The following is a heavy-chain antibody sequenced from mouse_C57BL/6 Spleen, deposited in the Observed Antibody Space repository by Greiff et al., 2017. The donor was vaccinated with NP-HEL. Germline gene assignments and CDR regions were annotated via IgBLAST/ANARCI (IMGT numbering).Heavy chain of an antibody. J-gene: IGHJ1*03. CDR3: TSTPRYFDV. D-gene: IGHD1-1*01. V-gene: IGHV14-4*01. Sequence: EVQLQQSGAELVRPGASVKLSCTASGFNIKDDYMHWVKQRPEQGLEWIGWIDPENGDTEYASKFQGKATITADTSSNTAYLQLSSLTSEDTAVYYCTSTPRYFDVWGTGTTVTVSS. CDR2: IDPENGDT. CDR1: GFNIKDDY.